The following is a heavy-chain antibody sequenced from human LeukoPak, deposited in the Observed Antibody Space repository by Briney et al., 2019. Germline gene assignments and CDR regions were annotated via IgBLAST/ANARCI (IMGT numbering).Heavy chain of an antibody. CDR2: IYYSGST. D-gene: IGHD6-19*01. CDR1: GGSISSYY. V-gene: IGHV4-59*01. CDR3: ARDAGYSSGTDC. J-gene: IGHJ4*02. Sequence: SETLSLTCTVSGGSISSYYWSWIRQPPGKGLEWIGYIYYSGSTNYNPSLKSRVTISVDTSKNQFSLKLSSVTAADTAVYYCARDAGYSSGTDCWGQGTLVTVSS.